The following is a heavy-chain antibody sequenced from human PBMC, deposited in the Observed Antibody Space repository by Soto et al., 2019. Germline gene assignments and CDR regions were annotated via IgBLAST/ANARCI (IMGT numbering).Heavy chain of an antibody. CDR2: IDSGAST. Sequence: PGGSLRLSCAASGFTVGSYHMSWVRQAPGKGLEWVSDIIDSGASTYYADSVKGRFTISRDNAKNSVYLQLNSLRADDSAVYYCARENGHCTDACNRGAFDIWGQGTMVTVSS. J-gene: IGHJ3*02. CDR3: ARENGHCTDACNRGAFDI. D-gene: IGHD2-2*01. CDR1: GFTVGSYH. V-gene: IGHV3-66*01.